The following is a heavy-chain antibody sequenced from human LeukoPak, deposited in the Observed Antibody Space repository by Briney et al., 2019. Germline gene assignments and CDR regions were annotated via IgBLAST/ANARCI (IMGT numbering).Heavy chain of an antibody. CDR1: GWSFSGYY. V-gene: IGHV4-34*01. J-gene: IGHJ3*02. CDR3: AKLFRSLYYYGSGSYHGDAFDI. Sequence: KPSETLSPNCAVYGWSFSGYYWSWIRQPPGKGLEWIGEINHSGSTSYNPSLKSRVTISVDTSKNQFSLKLSSVTAADTAVYYCAKLFRSLYYYGSGSYHGDAFDIWGQGTMVTVSS. CDR2: INHSGST. D-gene: IGHD3-10*01.